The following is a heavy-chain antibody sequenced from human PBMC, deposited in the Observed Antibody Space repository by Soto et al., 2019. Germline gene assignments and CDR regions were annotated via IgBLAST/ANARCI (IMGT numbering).Heavy chain of an antibody. D-gene: IGHD2-15*01. CDR1: GFTFSDYW. Sequence: EVQLAESGGGLVQSGGSLILYCEASGFTFSDYWMNWVRQARGKGLGWVASIREDGGETHYVDSVKGRFTISRDNARKSVYLPMNNLRVEDTAVYYCARHAEICVGNYCHRYFDSWGQGTLVTVSS. CDR2: IREDGGET. J-gene: IGHJ4*02. V-gene: IGHV3-7*03. CDR3: ARHAEICVGNYCHRYFDS.